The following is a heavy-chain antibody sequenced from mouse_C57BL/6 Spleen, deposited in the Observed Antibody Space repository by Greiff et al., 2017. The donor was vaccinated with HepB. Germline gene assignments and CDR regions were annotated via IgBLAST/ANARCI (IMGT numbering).Heavy chain of an antibody. CDR2: IYPGNSDT. D-gene: IGHD2-5*01. CDR3: TRSGYSNYPYAMDY. Sequence: EVQLQQSGTVLARPGASVKMSCKTSGYTFTSYWMHWVKQRPGQGLEWIGAIYPGNSDTSYNQKFKGKAKLTAVTSASTAYMELSSLTNEDSAVYYCTRSGYSNYPYAMDYWGQGTSVTVSS. V-gene: IGHV1-5*01. J-gene: IGHJ4*01. CDR1: GYTFTSYW.